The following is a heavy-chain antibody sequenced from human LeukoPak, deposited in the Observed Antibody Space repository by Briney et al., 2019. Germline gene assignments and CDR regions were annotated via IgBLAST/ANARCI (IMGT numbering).Heavy chain of an antibody. CDR1: GFTFSSYA. D-gene: IGHD3-22*01. V-gene: IGHV3-30-3*01. Sequence: PGGSLRLSCAASGFTFSSYAMHWVRQAPGKGLEWVAVISYDGSNKYYADSVKGRFTISRDNGKNSVYLQMNSLRADDTAMYYCARAVRAGGDYWGQGTLVTVSS. CDR3: ARAVRAGGDY. J-gene: IGHJ4*02. CDR2: ISYDGSNK.